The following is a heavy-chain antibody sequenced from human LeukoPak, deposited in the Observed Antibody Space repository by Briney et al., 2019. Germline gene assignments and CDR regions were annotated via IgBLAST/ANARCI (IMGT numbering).Heavy chain of an antibody. CDR1: GGSISSSSYY. J-gene: IGHJ1*01. CDR2: IYYSGST. Sequence: SETLSLTCTVSGGSISSSSYYWGWIRQPPGKGLEWIGSIYYSGSTYYNPSLKSRVTISVDTSKNQFSLKLSSVTAADTAVYYCARNKEPPRLWFGELGPAVGPYFQHWGQGTLVTVSS. D-gene: IGHD3-10*01. CDR3: ARNKEPPRLWFGELGPAVGPYFQH. V-gene: IGHV4-39*07.